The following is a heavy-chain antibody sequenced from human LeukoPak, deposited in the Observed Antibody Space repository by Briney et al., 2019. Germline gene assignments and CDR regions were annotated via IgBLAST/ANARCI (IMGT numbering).Heavy chain of an antibody. CDR1: GGSFSGYY. Sequence: SETLSLTCAVYGGSFSGYYWSWIRQPPGKGLEWIGEINHSGSTNYNPSLKSRVTISVDKSKNQFSLKLGSVTAADTAVYYCARSIAAANDYWGQGTLVTVSS. CDR3: ARSIAAANDY. V-gene: IGHV4-34*01. CDR2: INHSGST. D-gene: IGHD6-13*01. J-gene: IGHJ4*02.